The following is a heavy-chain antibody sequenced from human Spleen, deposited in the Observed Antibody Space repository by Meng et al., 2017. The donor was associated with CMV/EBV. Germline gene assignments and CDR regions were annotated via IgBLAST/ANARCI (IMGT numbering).Heavy chain of an antibody. CDR3: ARDPRLIGEVFDI. CDR2: IYSSGSA. CDR1: GGSITSGGYY. Sequence: PGGSITSGGYYWAWIRQLPGKGLEWIGYIYSSGSAQYNPSLSDRLALSVDTSKNQFSLRLTSVTAADTALYFCARDPRLIGEVFDIWGQGTMVTVSS. D-gene: IGHD3-16*01. V-gene: IGHV4-31*02. J-gene: IGHJ3*02.